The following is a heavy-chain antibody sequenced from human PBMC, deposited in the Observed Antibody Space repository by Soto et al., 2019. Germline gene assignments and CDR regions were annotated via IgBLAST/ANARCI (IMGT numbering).Heavy chain of an antibody. CDR2: VFHSGST. V-gene: IGHV4-39*07. Sequence: SETLSLTCNVSGASISSSIYYWGWIRQPPGKGLEWIGGVFHSGSTNYNPSLKGRLTISVDKPNNQFSLKLTSMTGADTAVYYCATRPPQIVVTLLPFPSWGQGTPVTVSS. CDR3: ATRPPQIVVTLLPFPS. CDR1: GASISSSIYY. D-gene: IGHD2-15*01. J-gene: IGHJ5*02.